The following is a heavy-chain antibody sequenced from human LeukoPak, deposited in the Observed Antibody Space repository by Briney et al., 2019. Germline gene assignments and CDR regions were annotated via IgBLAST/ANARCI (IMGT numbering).Heavy chain of an antibody. CDR1: GFTFSTYA. D-gene: IGHD3-22*01. Sequence: PGGSLRLSCAASGFTFSTYAMSWVRQAPGKGLEWVANIKQDGSEKYYVDSVKGRFTISRDNAKNSLYLQMNSLRAEDTAVYYCASSPYYYDSTWGQGTLVTVSS. V-gene: IGHV3-7*01. CDR2: IKQDGSEK. CDR3: ASSPYYYDST. J-gene: IGHJ5*02.